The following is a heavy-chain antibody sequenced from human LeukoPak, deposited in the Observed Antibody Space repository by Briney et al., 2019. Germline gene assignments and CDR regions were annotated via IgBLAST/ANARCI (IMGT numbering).Heavy chain of an antibody. CDR3: ARDVTVSAFDY. J-gene: IGHJ4*02. V-gene: IGHV1-18*01. Sequence: ASVKVSCKASGYNFINYGISWVRQAPGQGLEWMGWISATNGNTDYAQKFQGRVTLTTDTSTSTAYMELRSLRSDDTAVYYCARDVTVSAFDYWGQGTLVTVSS. D-gene: IGHD5/OR15-5a*01. CDR2: ISATNGNT. CDR1: GYNFINYG.